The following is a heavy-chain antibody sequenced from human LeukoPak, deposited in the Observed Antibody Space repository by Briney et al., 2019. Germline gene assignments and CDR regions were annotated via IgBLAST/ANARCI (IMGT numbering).Heavy chain of an antibody. J-gene: IGHJ4*02. V-gene: IGHV3-23*01. D-gene: IGHD5-18*01. CDR3: AKDPHTGYSFAY. Sequence: GGSLRLSCVFSGFTFSSYAMSWVRQAPGKGLEWVSSLSGSGGSTYYADSVKGRFTISRDNSKNTLYRQMNSLRVEDTAVYYCAKDPHTGYSFAYWGQGTLVTVSS. CDR1: GFTFSSYA. CDR2: LSGSGGST.